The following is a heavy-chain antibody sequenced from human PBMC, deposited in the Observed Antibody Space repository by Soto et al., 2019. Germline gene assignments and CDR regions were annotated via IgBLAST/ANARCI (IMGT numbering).Heavy chain of an antibody. Sequence: QVQLVESGGGVVQPGRSLRLSCAASGFTFSNYGMHWVRQAPGKGLEWVAVVWYDGSTEYYIDSVKGRFSISRDNSKNTLYLQMNSLRGDDTAVYFCARIHRAGNLVGGFDYWGQGTLVTVSS. D-gene: IGHD6-13*01. J-gene: IGHJ4*02. CDR3: ARIHRAGNLVGGFDY. CDR2: VWYDGSTE. CDR1: GFTFSNYG. V-gene: IGHV3-33*01.